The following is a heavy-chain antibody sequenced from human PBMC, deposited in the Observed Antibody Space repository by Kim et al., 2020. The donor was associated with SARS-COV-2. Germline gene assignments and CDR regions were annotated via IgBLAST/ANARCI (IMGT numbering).Heavy chain of an antibody. CDR1: GFTFSSYA. CDR2: TSGSGDTT. CDR3: AKERYYGSGSDAMDV. Sequence: GGSLRLSCAASGFTFSSYAMSWVRQAPGKGLQWVSGTSGSGDTTLYADPLKGRLTMSRDNSKNILYLQMNSLRPEDTAVYYCAKERYYGSGSDAMDVWGQGTTVTVSS. V-gene: IGHV3-23*01. J-gene: IGHJ6*02. D-gene: IGHD3-10*01.